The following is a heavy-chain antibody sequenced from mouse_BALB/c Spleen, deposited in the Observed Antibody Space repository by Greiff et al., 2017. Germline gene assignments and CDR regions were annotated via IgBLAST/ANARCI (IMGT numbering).Heavy chain of an antibody. CDR2: IWAGGST. D-gene: IGHD2-4*01. CDR1: GFSLTSYG. V-gene: IGHV2-9*02. Sequence: VKLMESGPGLVAPSQSLSITCTVSGFSLTSYGVHWVRQPPGKGLEWLGVIWAGGSTNYNSALMSRLSISKDNSKSQVFLKMNSLQTDDTAMYYCASMWDYGSYAMDYWGQGTSVTVSS. J-gene: IGHJ4*01. CDR3: ASMWDYGSYAMDY.